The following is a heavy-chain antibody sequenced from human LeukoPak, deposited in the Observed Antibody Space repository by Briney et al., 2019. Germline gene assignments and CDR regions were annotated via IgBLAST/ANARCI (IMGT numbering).Heavy chain of an antibody. V-gene: IGHV1-69*13. CDR3: ARHSNSNLDAFDI. J-gene: IGHJ3*02. D-gene: IGHD4-11*01. Sequence: ASVKVSCKASGGTFSSYAISWVRQAPGQGLEWMGGIIPIFGTANYAQKFQGRVTITADESTSTAYMELSSLRSEDTAVYYCARHSNSNLDAFDIWGQGTMVTVSS. CDR2: IIPIFGTA. CDR1: GGTFSSYA.